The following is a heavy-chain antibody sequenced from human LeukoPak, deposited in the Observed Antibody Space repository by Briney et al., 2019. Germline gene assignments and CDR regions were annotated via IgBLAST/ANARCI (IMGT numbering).Heavy chain of an antibody. Sequence: GGFLRLSCAASGFTFSSYAMSWVRQAPGKGLEWVSAISGSGGSTYYADSVKGRFTISRDNSKNTLYLQMNSLRAEDTAVYYCASRGVNYYFDYWGRGTLVTVSS. D-gene: IGHD3-10*01. V-gene: IGHV3-23*01. CDR2: ISGSGGST. J-gene: IGHJ4*02. CDR1: GFTFSSYA. CDR3: ASRGVNYYFDY.